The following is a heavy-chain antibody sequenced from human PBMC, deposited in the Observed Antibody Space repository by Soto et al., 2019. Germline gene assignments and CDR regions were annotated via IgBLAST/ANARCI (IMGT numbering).Heavy chain of an antibody. CDR1: GFTFSDYY. J-gene: IGHJ6*02. CDR3: ARQKAWTGEWLSLYAPGMDV. Sequence: QVQLVESGGGLVQPGGSLRLSCAASGFTFSDYYMSWIRQAPGKGLEWVSHISSSDSTIYYADSVKGRFTISRDNAKNSLYLQMNSLRAEDTAVYYCARQKAWTGEWLSLYAPGMDVWGQGTTVTVSS. D-gene: IGHD3-22*01. V-gene: IGHV3-11*01. CDR2: ISSSDSTI.